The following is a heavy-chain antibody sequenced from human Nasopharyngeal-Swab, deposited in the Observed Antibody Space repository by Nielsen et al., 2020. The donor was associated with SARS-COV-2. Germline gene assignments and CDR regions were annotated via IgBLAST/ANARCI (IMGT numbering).Heavy chain of an antibody. CDR3: ARGFDC. J-gene: IGHJ5*01. CDR1: GGSISSYY. CDR2: IYYSGST. V-gene: IGHV4-59*01. Sequence: SETLSLTCTVSGGSISSYYWSWIRQPPGKGPEWIGYIYYSGSTNYNPSLKGRVTISVDTSKNQFSLKLSSVTAADTAVYYCARGFDCWGQGTLVTVSS.